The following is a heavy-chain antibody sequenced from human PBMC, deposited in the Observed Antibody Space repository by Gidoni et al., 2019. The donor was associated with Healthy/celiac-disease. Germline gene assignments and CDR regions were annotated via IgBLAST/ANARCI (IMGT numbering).Heavy chain of an antibody. D-gene: IGHD5-12*01. CDR2: INPSGGST. CDR1: GYPFTSYY. Sequence: QLQLVQSGAEVKKPGASVKVSCTASGYPFTSYYMHWVRQAPGQGLEWMGIINPSGGSTSYAQKFQGRVTMTRDTSTSTVYMELSSLRSEDTAVYYCATSYVDIVATHYYYYGMDVWGQGTTVTVSS. V-gene: IGHV1-46*01. CDR3: ATSYVDIVATHYYYYGMDV. J-gene: IGHJ6*02.